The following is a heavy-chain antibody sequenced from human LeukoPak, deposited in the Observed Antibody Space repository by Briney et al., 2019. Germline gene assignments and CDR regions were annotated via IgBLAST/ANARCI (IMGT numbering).Heavy chain of an antibody. CDR2: INIISGTI. Sequence: GGSLRLSCAVSGFTFSDHTMNWVRQAPGKGLEWVSYINIISGTISYADSVKGRFTISTDNAKNSLYLRMNSLRDEDTAMYYCARDTSYAFDIWGQGTLVIVSS. J-gene: IGHJ3*02. CDR3: ARDTSYAFDI. CDR1: GFTFSDHT. V-gene: IGHV3-48*02.